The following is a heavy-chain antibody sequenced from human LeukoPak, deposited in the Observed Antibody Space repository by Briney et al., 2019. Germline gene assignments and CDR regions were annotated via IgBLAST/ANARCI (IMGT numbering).Heavy chain of an antibody. CDR2: ISSSSSHI. CDR1: GFTFSSYS. Sequence: GGSLRLSCAASGFTFSSYSMNWVRQAPGKGLEWVSSISSSSSHIYYADSVKGRFTISRDNAKNSLYLQMNSLRAEDTAVYYCARGSDLYYYDSSGQADVWGQGTTVTVSS. CDR3: ARGSDLYYYDSSGQADV. V-gene: IGHV3-21*04. D-gene: IGHD3-22*01. J-gene: IGHJ6*02.